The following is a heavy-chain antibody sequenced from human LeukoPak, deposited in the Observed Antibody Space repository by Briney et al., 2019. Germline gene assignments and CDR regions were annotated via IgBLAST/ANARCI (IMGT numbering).Heavy chain of an antibody. V-gene: IGHV3-21*04. CDR2: ISSSSSYI. D-gene: IGHD6-13*01. Sequence: GALRLSCAASGFTFSSYSMNWVRQAPGKGLEWVSSISSSSSYIYYADSVKGRFTISRDNAKNSLYLQMNSLRAEDTAVYYCAKGLYSSSFDAFDIWGQGTMVTVSS. CDR3: AKGLYSSSFDAFDI. CDR1: GFTFSSYS. J-gene: IGHJ3*02.